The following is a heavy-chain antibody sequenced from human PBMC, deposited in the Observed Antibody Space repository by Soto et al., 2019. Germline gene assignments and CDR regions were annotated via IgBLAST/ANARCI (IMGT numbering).Heavy chain of an antibody. CDR2: IIPILGIA. CDR3: ARSYVSSDSSGYYHYDFDY. D-gene: IGHD3-22*01. V-gene: IGHV1-69*02. Sequence: QVQLVQSGAEVKKPGSSVKVSCKASGGTFSSYTISWVRQAPGQGLEWMGRIIPILGIANYAQKFQGRVTITADKSTSKAYMELSSLRSEDTAVYYCARSYVSSDSSGYYHYDFDYWGQGTLVTVSS. CDR1: GGTFSSYT. J-gene: IGHJ4*02.